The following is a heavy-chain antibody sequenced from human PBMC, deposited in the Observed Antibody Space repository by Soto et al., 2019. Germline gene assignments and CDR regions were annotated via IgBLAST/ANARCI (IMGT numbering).Heavy chain of an antibody. CDR1: GFTFSSYT. J-gene: IGHJ4*02. CDR3: ARERGYRGPLDY. V-gene: IGHV3-30*01. CDR2: ISDNGSNK. D-gene: IGHD5-18*01. Sequence: QVQLVESGGGVIQPGRSVTLSCAASGFTFSSYTMHWVRQAPGKGLEWVAAISDNGSNKPYADCVKGRFTISRDKSKATVSLQLNSLRGEDTALYYCARERGYRGPLDYWGQGTLVAVSS.